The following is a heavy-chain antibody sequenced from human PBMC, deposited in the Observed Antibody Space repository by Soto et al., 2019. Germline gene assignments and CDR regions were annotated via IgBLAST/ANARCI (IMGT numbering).Heavy chain of an antibody. CDR2: ISSSSSTI. Sequence: EVQLVESGGGLVQPGGSLRLSCAASGFTFSSYSMNWVRQAPGKGLEWVSYISSSSSTIYYADSVKGRFTISRDNAKNSLYLQMNSLRAEDTAVYYCARGKYSSGDYYGMDVWGQGTTVTVSS. D-gene: IGHD6-19*01. V-gene: IGHV3-48*01. CDR1: GFTFSSYS. CDR3: ARGKYSSGDYYGMDV. J-gene: IGHJ6*02.